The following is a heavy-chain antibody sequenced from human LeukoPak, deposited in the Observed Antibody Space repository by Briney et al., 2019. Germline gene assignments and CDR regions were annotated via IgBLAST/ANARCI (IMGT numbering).Heavy chain of an antibody. Sequence: GGSLRLSCAASGFTFSSYSMNWVRQAPGKGLEWVSSISSSSSYIYYADSVKGRFTISRDNAKNSLYLQMNSLRAEDTAVYYCARDRGRSGGSAYYFDYWGQGTLVTVSS. CDR3: ARDRGRSGGSAYYFDY. J-gene: IGHJ4*02. CDR1: GFTFSSYS. CDR2: ISSSSSYI. D-gene: IGHD2-15*01. V-gene: IGHV3-21*01.